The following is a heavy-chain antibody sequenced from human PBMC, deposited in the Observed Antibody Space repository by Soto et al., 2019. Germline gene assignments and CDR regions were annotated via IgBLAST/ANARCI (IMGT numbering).Heavy chain of an antibody. CDR3: ATRPHTAAVFDS. D-gene: IGHD6-13*01. V-gene: IGHV3-23*01. J-gene: IGHJ4*02. CDR1: GFTFSNYA. CDR2: ITGSGGGT. Sequence: EVQLLESGGGLVQPGGSLRLSCAASGFTFSNYAMTWVRQAPGKGLEWVSVITGSGGGTYFVDSVKGRFTISRDNSKNTVYLQWNSLRAADTAVYYFATRPHTAAVFDSGGQGPLVTVS.